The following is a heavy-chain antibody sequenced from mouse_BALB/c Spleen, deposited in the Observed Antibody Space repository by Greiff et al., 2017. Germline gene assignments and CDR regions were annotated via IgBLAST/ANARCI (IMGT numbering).Heavy chain of an antibody. Sequence: VQLQQSGPELVKPGASVKISCKASGYTFTDYNMHWVKQSHGKSLEWIGYIYPYNGGTGYNQKFKSKATLTVDNSSSTAYMELRSLTSEDSAVYYCARHYGNSAWFAYWGQGTLVTVSA. D-gene: IGHD2-1*01. CDR2: IYPYNGGT. J-gene: IGHJ3*01. CDR1: GYTFTDYN. V-gene: IGHV1S29*02. CDR3: ARHYGNSAWFAY.